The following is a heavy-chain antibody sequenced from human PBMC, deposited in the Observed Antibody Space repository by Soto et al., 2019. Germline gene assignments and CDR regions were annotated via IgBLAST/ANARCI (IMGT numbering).Heavy chain of an antibody. CDR1: GFTFSIYA. Sequence: EVQLLESGGGLVQPGGSLRLSCAAAGFTFSIYAMSWVRQAPGKGLAWVSAISGSGGSTYYADSVKGRFIISRDNSKDTLYLQMNSLRADDTAVYYCAKATRGGAATLIRDYWGQGTLVTVSS. V-gene: IGHV3-23*01. CDR3: AKATRGGAATLIRDY. CDR2: ISGSGGST. D-gene: IGHD6-13*01. J-gene: IGHJ4*02.